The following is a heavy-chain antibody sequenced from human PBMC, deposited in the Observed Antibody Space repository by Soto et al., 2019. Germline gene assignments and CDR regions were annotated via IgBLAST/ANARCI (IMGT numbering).Heavy chain of an antibody. V-gene: IGHV1-18*01. CDR1: GYAFTTYG. J-gene: IGHJ4*02. Sequence: QVPLVQSGAEVKKPGASVKVSCKASGYAFTTYGITWVRQAPGQGLEWMGWISAHNGNTNYAQTLQGRGTVTRDTSTSTAYMELRSLRSDDTAVYYCARGMYGDYWGQGALVTGSS. D-gene: IGHD3-10*02. CDR3: ARGMYGDY. CDR2: ISAHNGNT.